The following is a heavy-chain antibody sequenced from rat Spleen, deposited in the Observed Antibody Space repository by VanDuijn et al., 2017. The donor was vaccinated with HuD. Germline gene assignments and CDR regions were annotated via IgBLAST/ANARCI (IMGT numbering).Heavy chain of an antibody. Sequence: EVQLVESGGGLVQPGRSLKFSCAASGFSFGDYAMAWVRQAPKKGLEWVATIIYDGGSTYYRDSVKGLFTISRDNAKNTLYLQMDSLRSEDTATYYCARHWGMDYFDYWGQGVMVTVSS. V-gene: IGHV5-17*01. CDR2: IIYDGGST. D-gene: IGHD4-6*01. CDR3: ARHWGMDYFDY. CDR1: GFSFGDYA. J-gene: IGHJ2*01.